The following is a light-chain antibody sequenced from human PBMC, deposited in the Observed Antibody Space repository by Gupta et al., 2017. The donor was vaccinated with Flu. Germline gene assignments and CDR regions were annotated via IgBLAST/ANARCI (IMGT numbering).Light chain of an antibody. V-gene: IGKV1-39*01. CDR2: AAS. J-gene: IGKJ3*01. CDR1: QSISSY. Sequence: GDRVTITCRASQSISSYLNWYQQKPGKAPKVLIYAASSLQSGVPSRFSGSGSGTDFTLTISSLQPEDFATYYCQQSYSTPFTFGPGTKVDIK. CDR3: QQSYSTPFT.